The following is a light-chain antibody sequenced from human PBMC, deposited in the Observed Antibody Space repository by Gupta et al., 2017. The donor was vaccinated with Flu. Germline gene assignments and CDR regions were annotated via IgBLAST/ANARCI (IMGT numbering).Light chain of an antibody. Sequence: ERATLSCRASQSVSDNYLAWYQQTPGQAPRLLIFDASRRAAGISDRFSGSGSGTDFTLTVSRLEPEDFAVYYCHQYSRSPRTFGQGTKVEIK. J-gene: IGKJ1*01. CDR3: HQYSRSPRT. CDR1: QSVSDNY. CDR2: DAS. V-gene: IGKV3-20*01.